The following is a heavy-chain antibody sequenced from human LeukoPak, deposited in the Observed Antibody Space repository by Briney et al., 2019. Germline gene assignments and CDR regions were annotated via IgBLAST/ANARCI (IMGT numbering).Heavy chain of an antibody. Sequence: GGSLRLSCAASGFSFSSYAMSWVRQAPGKGLEWVSGITGTGSSTYYADSVKGRFTISRDNFKNTLYLQMSGLRAEDTAIYYCAKISSSPLYWGQGTLVTVSS. CDR3: AKISSSPLY. CDR1: GFSFSSYA. V-gene: IGHV3-23*01. D-gene: IGHD6-6*01. J-gene: IGHJ4*02. CDR2: ITGTGSST.